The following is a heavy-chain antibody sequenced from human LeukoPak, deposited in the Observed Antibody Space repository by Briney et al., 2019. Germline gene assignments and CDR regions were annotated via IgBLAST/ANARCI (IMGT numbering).Heavy chain of an antibody. CDR3: ARVDSYYDSSGYYSSLGKSDY. J-gene: IGHJ4*01. CDR2: ISSSSSYI. D-gene: IGHD3-22*01. V-gene: IGHV3-21*01. Sequence: GGSLRLSCAASGFTFSSYSMNWVRQAPGKGLEWVSSISSSSSYIYYAGSVKGRFTISRDNAENSLYLQMNSLRAEDTAVYYCARVDSYYDSSGYYSSLGKSDYWGQGTLVTVSS. CDR1: GFTFSSYS.